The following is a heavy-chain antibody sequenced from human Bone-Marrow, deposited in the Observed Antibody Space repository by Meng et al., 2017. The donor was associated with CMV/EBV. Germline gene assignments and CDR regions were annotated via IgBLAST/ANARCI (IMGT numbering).Heavy chain of an antibody. CDR3: ARDRSSLNYYDSSGYYPYYYGMAV. CDR1: GGTSNTYT. Sequence: SVKVSCKASGGTSNTYTFNWVRQAPGRGLEWMGGIIPYLDEPNYAQTFQGRVTITSDRSTAAYMELSSLRAEDTAVYYCARDRSSLNYYDSSGYYPYYYGMAVWGQGHTVNGAS. J-gene: IGHJ6*01. CDR2: IIPYLDEP. D-gene: IGHD3-22*01. V-gene: IGHV1-69*10.